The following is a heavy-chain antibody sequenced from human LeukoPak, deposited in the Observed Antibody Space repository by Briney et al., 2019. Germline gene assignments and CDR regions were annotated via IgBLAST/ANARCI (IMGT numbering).Heavy chain of an antibody. CDR2: ISNDGSKK. J-gene: IGHJ4*02. CDR3: ATQEHIVVVTAIQEDY. D-gene: IGHD2-21*02. Sequence: GGSLRLSCAASGFTFSYYAMRWVRQAPGKGLEWVAVISNDGSKKFYIDSVKGRFTISRDNSKNTLYLQMNSLRAEDTAVYYCATQEHIVVVTAIQEDYWGQGTLVTVSS. V-gene: IGHV3-30*03. CDR1: GFTFSYYA.